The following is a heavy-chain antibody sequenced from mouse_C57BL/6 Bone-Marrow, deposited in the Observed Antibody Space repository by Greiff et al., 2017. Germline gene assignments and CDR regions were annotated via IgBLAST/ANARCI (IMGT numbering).Heavy chain of an antibody. D-gene: IGHD2-1*01. CDR1: GFNIKDDY. CDR2: IDPENGDT. V-gene: IGHV14-4*01. CDR3: TTESGDGNYEGPYYFDY. J-gene: IGHJ2*01. Sequence: VQLKQSGAELVRPGASVKLSFTASGFNIKDDYMHWVKQRPEQGLEWIGWIDPENGDTEYASKFQGKATITADTSSNTAYLQLSSLTSEDTAVYYCTTESGDGNYEGPYYFDYWGQGTTLTVSS.